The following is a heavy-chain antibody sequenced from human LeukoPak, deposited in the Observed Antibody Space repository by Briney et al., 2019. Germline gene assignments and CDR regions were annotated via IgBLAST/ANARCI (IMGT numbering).Heavy chain of an antibody. J-gene: IGHJ4*02. CDR3: ARARGTVVAYYSDY. Sequence: GGSLRLSCAASGFTFSSYAMHWVRQAPGKGLEFVSAISSNGGSTYYANSVKGRFTISRDNSKNTLYLQMGSLRAEDMAVYYCARARGTVVAYYSDYWGQGTLVTVSS. D-gene: IGHD1-1*01. CDR2: ISSNGGST. V-gene: IGHV3-64*01. CDR1: GFTFSSYA.